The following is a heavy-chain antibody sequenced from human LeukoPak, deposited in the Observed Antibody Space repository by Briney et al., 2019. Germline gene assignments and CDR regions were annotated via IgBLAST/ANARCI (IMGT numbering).Heavy chain of an antibody. V-gene: IGHV3-49*04. CDR2: IRSKTYGGTT. D-gene: IGHD3-22*01. CDR3: TRARATYYYDSSGYM. Sequence: GGSLRLSCTASGFTFGYFAMSWVRQAPGKGLDWVGFIRSKTYGGTTKYAASVKGRFTISRDDSKSVAYLHMNNLKTEDTAVYYCTRARATYYYDSSGYMGGQGTLVTVSS. J-gene: IGHJ4*02. CDR1: GFTFGYFA.